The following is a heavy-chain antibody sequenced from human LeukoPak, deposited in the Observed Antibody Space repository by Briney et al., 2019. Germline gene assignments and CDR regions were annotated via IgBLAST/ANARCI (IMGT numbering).Heavy chain of an antibody. Sequence: GGSLRLSCAASGFNFSNHWMSWVRQAPGKGLEWVANIKRDGSEKYYVDSLKGRFTISRDNAKNSLYLQMNSLRAEDTAVYYCARDLNWETYWGQGTLVSVSS. D-gene: IGHD7-27*01. J-gene: IGHJ4*02. V-gene: IGHV3-7*01. CDR2: IKRDGSEK. CDR3: ARDLNWETY. CDR1: GFNFSNHW.